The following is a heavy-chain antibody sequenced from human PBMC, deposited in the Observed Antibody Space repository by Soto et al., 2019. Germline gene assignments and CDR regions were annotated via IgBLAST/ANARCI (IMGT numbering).Heavy chain of an antibody. CDR2: TYHTGST. J-gene: IGHJ4*02. V-gene: IGHV4-31*03. Sequence: QVQLQESGPGLVKPSQTLSLTCTLSGGSISVGVYYWNWIRQLPGKGPEWIGYTYHTGSTYYNPSLESRVTISVDPSKNQFSLRLSYVTAADTAVYYCARIGNPDASLYFDYWGQGTLVTVSS. CDR1: GGSISVGVYY. D-gene: IGHD2-2*01. CDR3: ARIGNPDASLYFDY.